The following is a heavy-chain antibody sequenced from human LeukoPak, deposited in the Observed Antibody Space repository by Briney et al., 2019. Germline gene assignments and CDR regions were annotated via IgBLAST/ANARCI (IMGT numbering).Heavy chain of an antibody. V-gene: IGHV4-38-2*01. Sequence: SETLSLTCAVSGYSISSGYYWGWIRQPPGKGLEWIGSIYHSGSTYYNPSLKSRVTISVDTSKNQFSLKLSSVTAADTAVYYCARVVGYYDSSGYPDYWGQGTLVTVPS. CDR2: IYHSGST. D-gene: IGHD3-22*01. CDR1: GYSISSGYY. CDR3: ARVVGYYDSSGYPDY. J-gene: IGHJ4*02.